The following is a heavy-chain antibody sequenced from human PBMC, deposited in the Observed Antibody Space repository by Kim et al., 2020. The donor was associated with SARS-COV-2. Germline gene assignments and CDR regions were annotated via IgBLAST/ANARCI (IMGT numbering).Heavy chain of an antibody. CDR1: GGSFSGYY. J-gene: IGHJ2*01. D-gene: IGHD5-12*01. CDR2: INHSGST. V-gene: IGHV4-34*01. Sequence: SETLSLTCAVYGGSFSGYYWSWIRQPPGKGLEWIGEINHSGSTNYNPSLKSRVTISVDTSKNQFSLKLSSVTAADTAVYYCARGRRGKMATMSPNFDLWGRGTLVTVSS. CDR3: ARGRRGKMATMSPNFDL.